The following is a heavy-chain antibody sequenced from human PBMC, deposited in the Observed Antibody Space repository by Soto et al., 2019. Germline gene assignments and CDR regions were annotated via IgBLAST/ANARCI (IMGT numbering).Heavy chain of an antibody. CDR3: AREIYSPTYNDPRWFDP. V-gene: IGHV3-33*01. J-gene: IGHJ5*02. CDR1: GFTFSSYG. CDR2: IWYDGSNK. Sequence: GGSLRLSCAASGFTFSSYGMHWVRQAPGKGLEWVAVIWYDGSNKYYADSVKGRVTISSDTSATTAYMELSSLTSEDTAVYFCAREIYSPTYNDPRWFDPWGQGTLVTVSS. D-gene: IGHD1-1*01.